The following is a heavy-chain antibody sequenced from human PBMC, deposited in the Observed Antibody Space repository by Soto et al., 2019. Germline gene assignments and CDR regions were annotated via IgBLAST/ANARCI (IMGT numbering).Heavy chain of an antibody. CDR1: GYSFSSYW. Sequence: PGESLKISCKGSGYSFSSYWIGWVRQMPGKGLEWMGIIYPGDSDTRYSPYFQGQVTISADTSISTAYLRWSSLKASDTSIYYCARGHTSTSHPLYSDYWGQGTLVTVSS. CDR3: ARGHTSTSHPLYSDY. D-gene: IGHD6-13*01. V-gene: IGHV5-51*01. J-gene: IGHJ4*02. CDR2: IYPGDSDT.